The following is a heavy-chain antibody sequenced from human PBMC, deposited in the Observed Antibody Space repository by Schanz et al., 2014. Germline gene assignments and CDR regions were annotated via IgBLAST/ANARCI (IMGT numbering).Heavy chain of an antibody. CDR1: GFTFSDAW. V-gene: IGHV3-15*01. J-gene: IGHJ3*02. Sequence: EVQLVESGGGLVKPGGSLRLSCAASGFTFSDAWMTWVRQAPGKGLEWVGRIKSKTDGGTTDYAAPVKGRFTISRDDSKNTLFLQMNSLKTEDTALYYCTTFNNRDALYIWGQGTMVSVSS. CDR2: IKSKTDGGTT. D-gene: IGHD1-20*01. CDR3: TTFNNRDALYI.